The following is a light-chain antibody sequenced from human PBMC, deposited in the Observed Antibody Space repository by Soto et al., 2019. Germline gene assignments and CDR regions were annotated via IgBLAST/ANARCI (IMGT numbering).Light chain of an antibody. J-gene: IGKJ1*01. Sequence: DIQMTQSPSTLSASVGDRVTITCRASQSIGSWLAWYQQKPGKAPKLLIYDASTLESGVPSRFSGSGSGTEFTLTISSLQPDDFATYYCQQYNGYSRTFGQGTKVEIK. V-gene: IGKV1-5*01. CDR2: DAS. CDR3: QQYNGYSRT. CDR1: QSIGSW.